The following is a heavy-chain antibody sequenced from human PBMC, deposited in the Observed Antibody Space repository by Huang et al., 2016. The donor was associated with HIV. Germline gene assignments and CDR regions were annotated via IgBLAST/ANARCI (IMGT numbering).Heavy chain of an antibody. D-gene: IGHD2-2*03. Sequence: QVQLVQSGAEVKKPGSSVKVSCKAFGGTFSKYAISWVRQAPGKGLEWMGGITPIFGSADYAQKFQGRVTIIADESTSTAYMDLSSLRSEDTAVYYCATSGSMDYYYYGMDVWGQGTTVTVSS. CDR3: ATSGSMDYYYYGMDV. CDR2: ITPIFGSA. CDR1: GGTFSKYA. V-gene: IGHV1-69*01. J-gene: IGHJ6*02.